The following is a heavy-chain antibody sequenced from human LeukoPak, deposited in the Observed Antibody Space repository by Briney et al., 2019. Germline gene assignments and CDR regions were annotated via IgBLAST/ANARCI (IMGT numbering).Heavy chain of an antibody. CDR2: INYGGST. Sequence: SETLSLTCAVSEMSFSAYYWNWIRQSAGKGLEWIGEINYGGSTKYTPSLEGRGTILIDTSKNQFSLKLTSVTAADTAVYYCARGFPPGSGSRGSHAFDVWGQGTMVTVSS. CDR3: ARGFPPGSGSRGSHAFDV. D-gene: IGHD6-19*01. J-gene: IGHJ3*01. CDR1: EMSFSAYY. V-gene: IGHV4-34*01.